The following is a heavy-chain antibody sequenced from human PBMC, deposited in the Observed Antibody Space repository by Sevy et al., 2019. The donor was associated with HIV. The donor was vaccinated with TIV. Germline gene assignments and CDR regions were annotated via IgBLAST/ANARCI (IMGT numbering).Heavy chain of an antibody. CDR3: AKGPGET. V-gene: IGHV3-9*01. J-gene: IGHJ5*02. CDR1: GFNFADYA. CDR2: ISWNSGSV. Sequence: GGSLRLSCAASGFNFADYAMDWVRQAPGKGLEWVSGISWNSGSVGYADSVKGRFTISRDNAKNSLYLQMNSLRAEDTALYYCAKGPGETWGQGTLVTVSS.